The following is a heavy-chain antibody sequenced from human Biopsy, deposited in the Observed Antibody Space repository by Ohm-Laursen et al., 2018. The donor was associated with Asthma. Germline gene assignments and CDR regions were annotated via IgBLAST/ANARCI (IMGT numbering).Heavy chain of an antibody. CDR2: INAGNGNT. CDR3: ARTYYDFLTGQVNDAFAI. V-gene: IGHV1-3*01. J-gene: IGHJ3*02. Sequence: SVKVSCKASGYTFINYAIHWVRQAPGQRLEWMGWINAGNGNTKYSQKFQGRVTITRDTSASTAYMELSSLRSEDTAVYYCARTYYDFLTGQVNDAFAIRGQGTMVTVSS. CDR1: GYTFINYA. D-gene: IGHD3-9*01.